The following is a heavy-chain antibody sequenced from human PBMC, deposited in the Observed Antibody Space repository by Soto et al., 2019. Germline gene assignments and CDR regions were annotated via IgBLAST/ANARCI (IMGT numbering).Heavy chain of an antibody. V-gene: IGHV3-48*02. J-gene: IGHJ6*02. CDR1: GFTFSSYS. CDR2: ISSSSSTI. D-gene: IGHD4-4*01. Sequence: VQLVESGGGVVQPGRSLRLSCAASGFTFSSYSMNWVRQAPGKGLEWVSYISSSSSTIYYADSVKGRFTISRDNAKNSLYLQMNSLRDEDTAVYYCARDYRGEDYSNGDDYYGMDVWGQGTTVTVSS. CDR3: ARDYRGEDYSNGDDYYGMDV.